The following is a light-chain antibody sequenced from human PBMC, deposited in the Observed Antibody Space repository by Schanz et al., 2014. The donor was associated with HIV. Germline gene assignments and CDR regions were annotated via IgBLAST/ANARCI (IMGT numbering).Light chain of an antibody. CDR1: QSISRNY. J-gene: IGKJ1*01. Sequence: EIVLTQSPGTLSLSPGERATLSCRASQSISRNYLAWFQQKPGQAPRLLIYGASSRATGIPARFSGSGSGTEFTLTISSLQPDDFATYYCQQYDTSSWTFGLGTKVETK. CDR2: GAS. V-gene: IGKV3-20*01. CDR3: QQYDTSSWT.